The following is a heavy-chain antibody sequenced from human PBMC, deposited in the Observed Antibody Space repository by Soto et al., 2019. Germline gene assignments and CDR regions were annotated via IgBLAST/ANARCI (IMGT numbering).Heavy chain of an antibody. J-gene: IGHJ4*02. CDR2: ISYDGSNK. CDR1: GFTFSSYA. D-gene: IGHD6-19*01. V-gene: IGHV3-30-3*01. Sequence: QVQLVESGGGVVQPGRSLRLSCAASGFTFSSYAMHWVRQAPGKGLEWVAVISYDGSNKYYADSVKGRFTISRDNSKNTLYLQMNSLXXXXXXXYYCARDRYSXGXXYWGQG. CDR3: ARDRYSXGXXY.